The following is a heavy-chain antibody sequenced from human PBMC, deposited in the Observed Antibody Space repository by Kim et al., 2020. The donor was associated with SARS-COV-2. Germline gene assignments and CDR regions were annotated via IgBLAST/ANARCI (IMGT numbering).Heavy chain of an antibody. CDR1: GSTFSNYA. V-gene: IGHV3-23*01. D-gene: IGHD3-10*01. J-gene: IGHJ4*02. CDR3: AKDADDDNYGLFDY. Sequence: GGSLRLSCVGSGSTFSNYAMSWVRQAPGKGLEWVSGISVSGERTYYADFVKGRFSIARDNSKNTVFLQMNSLTAEDAAVYYCAKDADDDNYGLFDYWGQGTPVTVSA. CDR2: ISVSGERT.